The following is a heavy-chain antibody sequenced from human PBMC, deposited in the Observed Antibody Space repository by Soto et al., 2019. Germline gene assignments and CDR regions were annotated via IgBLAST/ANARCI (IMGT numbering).Heavy chain of an antibody. V-gene: IGHV3-23*01. CDR2: FGSGDTP. CDR1: GFSLSTSA. D-gene: IGHD6-6*01. CDR3: AKDTRGSSSQYLHY. Sequence: EVQLLESGGGLVKPGGSLRLSCAASGFSLSTSAMTWVRQAPGRGLEWVSGFGSGDTPYYADSVKGRFTISRDNSKGTLYLQMNSLRAEDTAIYYCAKDTRGSSSQYLHYWGQGTLVTVSS. J-gene: IGHJ4*02.